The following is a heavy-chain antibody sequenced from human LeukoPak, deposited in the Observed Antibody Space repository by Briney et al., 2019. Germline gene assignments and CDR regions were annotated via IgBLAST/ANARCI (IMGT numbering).Heavy chain of an antibody. CDR3: AREVLLYDFWSGYFFDY. CDR1: GFTFSSYW. CDR2: INSDGSST. J-gene: IGHJ4*02. V-gene: IGHV3-74*01. Sequence: GGSLRLSCAASGFTFSSYWMHWVRQAPGKGLVWVSRINSDGSSTSYADSVKGRFTISRDNAKSTLYLQMNSLRAEDTAVYYCAREVLLYDFWSGYFFDYWGQGTLVTVPS. D-gene: IGHD3-3*01.